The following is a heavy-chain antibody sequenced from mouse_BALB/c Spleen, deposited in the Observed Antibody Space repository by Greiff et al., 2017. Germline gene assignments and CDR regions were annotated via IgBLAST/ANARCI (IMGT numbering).Heavy chain of an antibody. V-gene: IGHV5-6*01. J-gene: IGHJ2*01. CDR2: INSCGSYT. CDR1: GFTFSSYC. CDR3: ARHHYFDD. Sequence: EVQLMESGGDLVKPGGSLKLSCAASGFTFSSYCMSWVRQTPDKRLEWVATINSCGSYTYYPDSVKGRFTISRDNAKNTLYLQLSSLKSEDTAMYYCARHHYFDDWGQGTTLTVSS.